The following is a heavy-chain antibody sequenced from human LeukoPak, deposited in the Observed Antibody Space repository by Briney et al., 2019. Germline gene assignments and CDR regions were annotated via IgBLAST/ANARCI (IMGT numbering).Heavy chain of an antibody. CDR2: IYSGGST. CDR1: GFTFSSYS. J-gene: IGHJ4*02. Sequence: GGSLRLSCAASGFTFSSYSMSWVRQAPRKGLEWVSVIYSGGSTYYADSVKGRFTISRDNSKNTLYLQMNSLRAEDTAVYYCASDSSGWYYFDYWGQGTLVTVSS. CDR3: ASDSSGWYYFDY. D-gene: IGHD6-19*01. V-gene: IGHV3-66*01.